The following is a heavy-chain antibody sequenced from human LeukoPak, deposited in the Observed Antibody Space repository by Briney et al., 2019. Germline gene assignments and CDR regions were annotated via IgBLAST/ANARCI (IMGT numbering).Heavy chain of an antibody. CDR1: GFTFSSYS. D-gene: IGHD4-17*01. Sequence: GGSLRLSCAASGFTFSSYSMNWVRQAPGKGLEWVSYISSSSSTIYYADSVKDRFTISRDNAKNSLYLQMNSLRAEDTAVYYCARMTTVRYFDSWGQGTLVTVSS. CDR3: ARMTTVRYFDS. J-gene: IGHJ4*02. V-gene: IGHV3-48*01. CDR2: ISSSSSTI.